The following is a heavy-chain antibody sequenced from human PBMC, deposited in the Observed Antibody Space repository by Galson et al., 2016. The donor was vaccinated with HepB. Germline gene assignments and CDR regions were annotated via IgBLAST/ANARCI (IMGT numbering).Heavy chain of an antibody. J-gene: IGHJ4*02. CDR2: INGDGSST. CDR1: GFSVSSKY. D-gene: IGHD4/OR15-4a*01. CDR3: ARGHSANTFILDY. V-gene: IGHV3-74*01. Sequence: SLRLSCAASGFSVSSKYMSWVRQIQGKGLEWVSRINGDGSSTTYADSVKGRFTISRDNAKNTLYLKMSSLRAEDTAVYYCARGHSANTFILDYWGQGTLVTDSS.